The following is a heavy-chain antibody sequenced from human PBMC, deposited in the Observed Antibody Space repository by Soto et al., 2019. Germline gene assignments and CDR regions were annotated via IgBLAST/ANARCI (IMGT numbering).Heavy chain of an antibody. D-gene: IGHD3-22*01. CDR2: IYYSGAT. V-gene: IGHV4-39*01. Sequence: SETLSLTCAVSGGSISSTTYYWAWIRQPPGKGLEWVATIYYSGATYYNPSLKSRLTISIDTSKNQFSLRLSSVTAADTAMYYCARYYDTSNRPYFHHWGQGTRVTVS. J-gene: IGHJ1*01. CDR1: GGSISSTTYY. CDR3: ARYYDTSNRPYFHH.